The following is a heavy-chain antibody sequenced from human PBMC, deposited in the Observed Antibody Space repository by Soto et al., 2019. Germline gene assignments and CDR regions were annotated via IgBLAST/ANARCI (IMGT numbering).Heavy chain of an antibody. V-gene: IGHV4-30-2*01. CDR2: IYHSGST. CDR3: ARYLGGLDI. D-gene: IGHD3-16*01. J-gene: IGHJ3*02. CDR1: GGSISSGGYS. Sequence: PSETLSLTCAVSGGSISSGGYSWSWIRQPPGKGLEWIGYIYHSGSTYYNPSLKSRVTISVDRSKNQFSLKLSSVTAADTAVYYCARYLGGLDIWAQGTMVTV.